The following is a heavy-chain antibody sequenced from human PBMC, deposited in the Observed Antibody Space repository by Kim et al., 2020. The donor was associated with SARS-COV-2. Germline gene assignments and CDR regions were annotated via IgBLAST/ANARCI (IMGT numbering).Heavy chain of an antibody. Sequence: GGSLRLSCAASGFTFSSYAMSWVRQAPGKGLEWVSAISGSGGSTYYADSVKGRFTISRDNSKNTLYLQMNSLRAEDTAVYYCAKPLRVLRYFDWLSGEAFDIWGQGTMVTVSS. V-gene: IGHV3-23*01. D-gene: IGHD3-9*01. CDR2: ISGSGGST. J-gene: IGHJ3*02. CDR1: GFTFSSYA. CDR3: AKPLRVLRYFDWLSGEAFDI.